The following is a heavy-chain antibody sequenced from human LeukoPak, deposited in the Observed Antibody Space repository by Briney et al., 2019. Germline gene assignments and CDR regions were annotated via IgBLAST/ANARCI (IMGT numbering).Heavy chain of an antibody. D-gene: IGHD5-18*01. CDR3: AREIGGYSYGFSVDY. CDR2: INPNSGGT. CDR1: GYTFTGYY. J-gene: IGHJ4*02. Sequence: GASVKVSCKTSGYTFTGYYMHWVRQAPGQGLEWMGWINPNSGGTNYAQKFQGRVTMTRDTSISTAYMGLSRLRSDDTATYYCAREIGGYSYGFSVDYWGQGTLVTVSS. V-gene: IGHV1-2*02.